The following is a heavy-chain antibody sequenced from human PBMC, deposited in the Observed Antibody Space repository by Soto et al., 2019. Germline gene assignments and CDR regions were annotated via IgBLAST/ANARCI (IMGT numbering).Heavy chain of an antibody. CDR2: INHSGST. D-gene: IGHD3-10*01. J-gene: IGHJ6*03. CDR3: ARGGYYGSGSYYRAYYYMDV. CDR1: GGSFSGYY. V-gene: IGHV4-34*01. Sequence: PSETLSLTCAVYGGSFSGYYWSWIRQPPGKGLEWIGEINHSGSTNYNPSPKSRVTISVDTSKNQFSLKLSSVTAADTAVYYCARGGYYGSGSYYRAYYYMDVWGKGTTVTVSS.